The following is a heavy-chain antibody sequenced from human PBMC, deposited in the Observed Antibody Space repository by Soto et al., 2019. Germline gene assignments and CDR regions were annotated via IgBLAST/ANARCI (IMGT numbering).Heavy chain of an antibody. CDR2: IIPIFGTA. CDR1: GGTFSSYA. J-gene: IGHJ5*02. Sequence: SVKVSCKASGGTFSSYAISWVRQAPGQGLEWMGGIIPIFGTANYAQKFQGRVTITADESTSTAYMELSSLRSEDTAVYYCARWGAFRAAAPSDNWFDPWGQGTLVTVSS. V-gene: IGHV1-69*13. CDR3: ARWGAFRAAAPSDNWFDP. D-gene: IGHD6-13*01.